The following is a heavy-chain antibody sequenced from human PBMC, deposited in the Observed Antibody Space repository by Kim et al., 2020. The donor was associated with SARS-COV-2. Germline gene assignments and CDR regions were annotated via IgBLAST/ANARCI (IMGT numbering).Heavy chain of an antibody. CDR1: GFTFSSYA. V-gene: IGHV3-23*01. Sequence: GGSLRLSCAASGFTFSSYAMSWVRQAPGKGLEWVSAISGSGGSTYYADSVKGRFTISRDNSKNTLYLQMNSLRAEDTAVYYCAKDGTSLPPGWDIVVVPAAQGGGMDVWGQGTTVTVSS. CDR3: AKDGTSLPPGWDIVVVPAAQGGGMDV. CDR2: ISGSGGST. D-gene: IGHD2-2*01. J-gene: IGHJ6*02.